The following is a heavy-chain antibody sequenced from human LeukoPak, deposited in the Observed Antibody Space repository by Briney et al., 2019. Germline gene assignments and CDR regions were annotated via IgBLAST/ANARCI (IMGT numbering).Heavy chain of an antibody. CDR2: ISGSGGST. D-gene: IGHD3-22*01. Sequence: GGSLRLSCAASGFTFSSYAMSWVRQAPGKGLEWVSAISGSGGSTYYADSVKGRSTISRDNSKNTLYLQMNSLRAEDTAVYYCARKDYYDSSVDYWGQGTLVTVSS. CDR1: GFTFSSYA. V-gene: IGHV3-23*01. CDR3: ARKDYYDSSVDY. J-gene: IGHJ4*02.